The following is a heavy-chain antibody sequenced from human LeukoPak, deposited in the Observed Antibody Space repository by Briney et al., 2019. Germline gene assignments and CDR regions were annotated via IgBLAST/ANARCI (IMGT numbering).Heavy chain of an antibody. V-gene: IGHV3-23*01. D-gene: IGHD2-2*01. CDR1: GLTFSSYA. Sequence: GGSLRLSCAASGLTFSSYAMSSVRQAPGKGLEWVSAISGSGGSTYYADSVKGRFTISRDNSKNTLYLQMNSLRAEDTAVYYCAKDGLVVVPAAADYYYYYGMDVWGQGTTVTVSS. CDR2: ISGSGGST. J-gene: IGHJ6*02. CDR3: AKDGLVVVPAAADYYYYYGMDV.